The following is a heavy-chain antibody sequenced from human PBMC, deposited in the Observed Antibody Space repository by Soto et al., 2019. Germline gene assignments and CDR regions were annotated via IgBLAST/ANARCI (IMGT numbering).Heavy chain of an antibody. Sequence: SGPTLVNPTQTLTLTCTFSGFSLSTSGVGVGWIRQPPGKALEWLALIYWDDDKRYSPSLKSRFTITKDTSENQVVLTMTNMDPVDTATYYCAYRQPNKWNIDWFDSWGQGILVTVS. J-gene: IGHJ5*01. CDR1: GFSLSTSGVG. CDR2: IYWDDDK. D-gene: IGHD1-20*01. CDR3: AYRQPNKWNIDWFDS. V-gene: IGHV2-5*02.